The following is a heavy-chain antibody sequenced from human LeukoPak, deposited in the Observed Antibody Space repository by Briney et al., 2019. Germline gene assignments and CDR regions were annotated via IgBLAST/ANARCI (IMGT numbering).Heavy chain of an antibody. CDR2: TYRRSIYYN. CDR1: GDSVSSNSVA. J-gene: IGHJ5*02. Sequence: SQTLSLTCAISGDSVSSNSVAWNWIRQSPSKGLEWLGRTYRRSIYYNDYASSVKGRISINVDTSKNQFSLHVNSVTPEDTAVYYCAKSPRLAYSSSSGASWFDPWGQGTLVTVSS. CDR3: AKSPRLAYSSSSGASWFDP. V-gene: IGHV6-1*01. D-gene: IGHD6-6*01.